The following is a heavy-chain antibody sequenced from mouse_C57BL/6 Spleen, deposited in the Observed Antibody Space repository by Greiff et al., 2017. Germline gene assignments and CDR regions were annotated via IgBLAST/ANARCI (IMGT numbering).Heavy chain of an antibody. CDR1: GYSFTGYF. V-gene: IGHV1-20*01. CDR3: ARETTVVARYFDV. Sequence: VHVKQSGPELVKPGDSVKISCKASGYSFTGYFMNWVMQSHGKSLEWIGRINPYNGDTFYNQKFKGKATLTVDKSSSTAHMELRSLTSEDSAVYYCARETTVVARYFDVWGTGTTVTVSS. D-gene: IGHD1-1*01. J-gene: IGHJ1*03. CDR2: INPYNGDT.